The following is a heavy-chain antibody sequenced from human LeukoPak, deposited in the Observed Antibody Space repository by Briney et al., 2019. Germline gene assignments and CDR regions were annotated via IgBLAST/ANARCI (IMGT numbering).Heavy chain of an antibody. CDR2: INSDGSST. D-gene: IGHD2-21*01. J-gene: IGHJ4*02. CDR3: ARDRKLCGGDCFDY. Sequence: GGFLRLSCAASGFTFSSYWMHWVRQAPGKGLVWVSRINSDGSSTSYADSVKGRFTISRDNAKNTLYLQMNSLRAEDTAVYYCARDRKLCGGDCFDYWGQGTLVTVSS. CDR1: GFTFSSYW. V-gene: IGHV3-74*01.